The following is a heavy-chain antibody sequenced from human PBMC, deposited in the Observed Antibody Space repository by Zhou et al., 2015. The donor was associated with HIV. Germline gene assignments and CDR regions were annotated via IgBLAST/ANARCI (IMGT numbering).Heavy chain of an antibody. V-gene: IGHV1-2*06. Sequence: QVQLVQSGAEVKKPGASVKVSCKASGYTFTGYYMHWVRQAPGQGLEWMGRINPNSGGTNYAQKFQGRVTMTRDTSISTAYMELSRLRSDDTAVYYCARVCRTSCYWGWFDPWGQGTLVTVSS. CDR3: ARVCRTSCYWGWFDP. J-gene: IGHJ5*02. CDR2: INPNSGGT. D-gene: IGHD2-2*01. CDR1: GYTFTGYY.